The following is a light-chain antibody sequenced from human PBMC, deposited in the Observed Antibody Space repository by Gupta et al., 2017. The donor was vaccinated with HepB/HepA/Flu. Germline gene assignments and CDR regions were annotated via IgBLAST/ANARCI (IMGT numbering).Light chain of an antibody. Sequence: EIVLTQSPCTLSLSPGERATISCRTSQNVGNYLAWYQQKPGQAPRLLMYDTSNRATGIPARFSGSGSGTDFTLTISGLEPEDFAVYYCQQHNNWPLTFGGGTKVDIK. CDR1: QNVGNY. CDR3: QQHNNWPLT. CDR2: DTS. V-gene: IGKV3-11*01. J-gene: IGKJ4*01.